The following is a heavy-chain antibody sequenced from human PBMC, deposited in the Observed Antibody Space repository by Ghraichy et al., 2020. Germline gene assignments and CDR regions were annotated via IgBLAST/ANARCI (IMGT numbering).Heavy chain of an antibody. J-gene: IGHJ6*03. V-gene: IGHV3-30*04. Sequence: GGSLRLSCAASGFIFSHYPMHWVRQAPGKGLEWVAGISFDGNDKFYGDSVRGRFTISRDNSKNTLYLEMNSLRINDTALYLCAKQRGLHDGYFFYYMDVWGKGTTVTVTS. CDR1: GFIFSHYP. CDR2: ISFDGNDK. CDR3: AKQRGLHDGYFFYYMDV.